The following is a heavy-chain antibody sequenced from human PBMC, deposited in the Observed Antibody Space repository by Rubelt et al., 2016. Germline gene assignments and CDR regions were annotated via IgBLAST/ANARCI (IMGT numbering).Heavy chain of an antibody. CDR3: ARVFYFGVVISRYYYYGMDV. CDR1: GYTFTGYY. CDR2: INPNSGGT. V-gene: IGHV1-2*06. J-gene: IGHJ6*02. D-gene: IGHD3-3*01. Sequence: CKASGYTFTGYYMHWVRQAPGQGLEWMGRINPNSGGTNYAQKFQGRVTITADKSTSTAYMELSSLRSEDTAVYYCARVFYFGVVISRYYYYGMDVWGQGTTVTVSS.